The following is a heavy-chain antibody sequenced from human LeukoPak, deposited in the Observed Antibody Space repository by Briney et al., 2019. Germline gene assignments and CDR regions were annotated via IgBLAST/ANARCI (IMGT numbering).Heavy chain of an antibody. CDR3: ARLAAAGTGFDP. Sequence: SQTLSLTCAVSGGSISSCGYSWSWIRQPPGKGLEWIGYIYHSGSTYYNPSLKSRVTISVDRSKNQFSLKLSSVTAADTAVYYCARLAAAGTGFDPWGQGTLVTVSS. J-gene: IGHJ5*02. CDR1: GGSISSCGYS. CDR2: IYHSGST. D-gene: IGHD6-13*01. V-gene: IGHV4-30-2*01.